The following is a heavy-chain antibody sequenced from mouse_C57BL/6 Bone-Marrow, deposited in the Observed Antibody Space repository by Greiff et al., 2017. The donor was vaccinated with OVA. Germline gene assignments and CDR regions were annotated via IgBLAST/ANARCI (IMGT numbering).Heavy chain of an antibody. CDR2: INYDGSST. CDR3: AREGSLSMRLRRGYYFDY. D-gene: IGHD2-4*01. Sequence: EVKLVESEGGLVQPGSSMKLSCTASGFTFSDYYMAWVRQVPEKGLEWVANINYDGSSTYYLDSLQSRFIISRDNAKNILYLQMSSLKTEDTATYYWAREGSLSMRLRRGYYFDYWGQGTTLTVSS. CDR1: GFTFSDYY. J-gene: IGHJ2*01. V-gene: IGHV5-16*01.